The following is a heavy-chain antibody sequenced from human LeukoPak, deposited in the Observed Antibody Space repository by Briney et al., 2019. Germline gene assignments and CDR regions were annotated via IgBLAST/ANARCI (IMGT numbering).Heavy chain of an antibody. CDR1: GFTFTTYG. Sequence: GGSLRLSCAASGFTFTTYGVHWVRQAPGKGLEWVAFIQYDGSNKQYADSVKGRFTISRDNSKNTLYLQMNGLRAEDTAMYHCAKAYGDYKFMDVWGTGTTVTISS. V-gene: IGHV3-30*02. D-gene: IGHD4-17*01. CDR2: IQYDGSNK. CDR3: AKAYGDYKFMDV. J-gene: IGHJ6*04.